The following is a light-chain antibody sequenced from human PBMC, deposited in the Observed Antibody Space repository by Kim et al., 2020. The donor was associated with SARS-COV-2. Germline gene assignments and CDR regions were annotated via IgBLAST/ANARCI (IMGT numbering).Light chain of an antibody. CDR2: GTS. V-gene: IGKV3-20*01. CDR3: QQYFRSPPT. J-gene: IGKJ3*01. CDR1: QTINTND. Sequence: SPGERGTLSCRASQTINTNDFGWFQQKPGQAPRLLIYGTSNRASDIPERFSGSGSRTDFTLTISRLEPEDFAVYYCQQYFRSPPTFGPGTKVDIK.